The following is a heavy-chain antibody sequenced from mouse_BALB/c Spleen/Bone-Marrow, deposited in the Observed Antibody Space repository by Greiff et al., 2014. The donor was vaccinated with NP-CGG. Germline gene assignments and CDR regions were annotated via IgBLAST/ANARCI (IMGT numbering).Heavy chain of an antibody. D-gene: IGHD6-1*01. Sequence: EVQPQESGAELVKPGASVMLSCTASGFNIKDTYMYWVKQRPEQGLEWVGRIDPANGNTKYDPRFQGKATITADTSSNTAYLQLNSLTSEDTAVYYCAGSSPYYDMDYWGQGTSVTVSS. V-gene: IGHV14-3*02. J-gene: IGHJ4*01. CDR3: AGSSPYYDMDY. CDR2: IDPANGNT. CDR1: GFNIKDTY.